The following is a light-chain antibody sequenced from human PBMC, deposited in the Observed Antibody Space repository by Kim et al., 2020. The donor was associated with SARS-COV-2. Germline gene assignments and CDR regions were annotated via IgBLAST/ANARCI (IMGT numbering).Light chain of an antibody. CDR3: QSYDSGLSVE. CDR2: GNS. J-gene: IGLJ3*02. V-gene: IGLV1-40*01. Sequence: QPVLTQPPSVSGAQGQRVTISFTGSSSNIGAGYGVQWYQQLPGTAPKLLIYGNSNRPSGVPARFSGSKSGTSASLALTGLQAEDEADSYCQSYDSGLSVEFGEGTQLPVL. CDR1: SSNIGAGYG.